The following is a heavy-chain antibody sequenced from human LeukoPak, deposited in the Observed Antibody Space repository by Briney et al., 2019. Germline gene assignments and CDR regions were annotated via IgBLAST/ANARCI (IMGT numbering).Heavy chain of an antibody. CDR1: GGSISSYY. D-gene: IGHD6-19*01. CDR2: MYYSGST. J-gene: IGHJ4*02. Sequence: PSETLSLTCSVSGGSISSYYGRWLPQPPGRGLEWWGYMYYSGSTNYNPSFKSRVTISVDMSKNQFSLKLSSVTAADTAVYYCARAQWLVNGCYFDYCDQGTVVTVSS. V-gene: IGHV4-59*08. CDR3: ARAQWLVNGCYFDY.